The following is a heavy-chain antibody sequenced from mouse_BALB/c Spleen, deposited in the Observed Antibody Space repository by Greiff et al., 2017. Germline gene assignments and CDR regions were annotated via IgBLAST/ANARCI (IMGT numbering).Heavy chain of an antibody. CDR3: ASVYGNYGGYYFDY. Sequence: DVHLVESGAELVKPGASVKLSCTASGFNIKDTYMHWVKQRPEQGLEWIGRIDPANGNTKYDPKFQGKATITADTSSNTAYLQLSSLTSEDTAVYYCASVYGNYGGYYFDYWGQGTTLTVSS. CDR1: GFNIKDTY. D-gene: IGHD2-1*01. J-gene: IGHJ2*01. V-gene: IGHV14-3*02. CDR2: IDPANGNT.